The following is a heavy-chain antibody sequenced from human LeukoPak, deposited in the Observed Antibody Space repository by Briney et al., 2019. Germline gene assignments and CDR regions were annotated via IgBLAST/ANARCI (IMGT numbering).Heavy chain of an antibody. CDR1: GGSFSGSY. J-gene: IGHJ2*01. Sequence: PSETLSLTCAVYGGSFSGSYWSWIRQPPGKGLEWIGEINHSGSTNYNPSLKSRVTISVDTSKNQFSLKLSSVTAADTAVYYCARGRREQGLVRRYFDLWGRGPLVTVSS. CDR3: ARGRREQGLVRRYFDL. V-gene: IGHV4-34*01. D-gene: IGHD6-19*01. CDR2: INHSGST.